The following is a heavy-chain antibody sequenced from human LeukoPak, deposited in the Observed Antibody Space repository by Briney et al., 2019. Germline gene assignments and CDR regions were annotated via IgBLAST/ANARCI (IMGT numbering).Heavy chain of an antibody. J-gene: IGHJ4*02. D-gene: IGHD6-13*01. Sequence: GGSLRLSCAASGFTFSSYEMNWVRQAPGKGLEWVSYISGSGSTIYYADSVKGRFTISRYNAKNSLYLQMNSLRAEDTAVYYCARTFIAAAGTYVDDYWGQGTLVTVSS. CDR3: ARTFIAAAGTYVDDY. CDR1: GFTFSSYE. V-gene: IGHV3-48*03. CDR2: ISGSGSTI.